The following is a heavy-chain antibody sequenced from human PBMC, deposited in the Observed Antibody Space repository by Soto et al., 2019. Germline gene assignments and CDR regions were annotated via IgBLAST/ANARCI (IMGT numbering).Heavy chain of an antibody. CDR2: IYPGDSDT. CDR3: ARNISNSRSYYYAMDV. D-gene: IGHD4-4*01. V-gene: IGHV5-51*01. Sequence: PGESLKISCKGSGYTFTDYWIGWVRQLPGKGLEWMGIIYPGDSDTRYSPSFQGHVTITVDKSTNTAYLQWNTLRASDTAMYYCARNISNSRSYYYAMDVWGQGTTVTVSS. J-gene: IGHJ6*02. CDR1: GYTFTDYW.